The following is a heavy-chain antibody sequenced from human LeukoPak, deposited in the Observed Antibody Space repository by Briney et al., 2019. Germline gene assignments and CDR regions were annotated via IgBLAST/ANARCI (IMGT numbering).Heavy chain of an antibody. D-gene: IGHD2-21*02. Sequence: ASVKVSCKASGYTFTDYYIHWIRQAPGQGLEWMGWINPNSGGTNYAQKFQGRVTMTRDTSISTAYMELSRLRSDDTAVYYCARDLSGVTRPYYYYYMDVWGKGTTVTISS. CDR3: ARDLSGVTRPYYYYYMDV. V-gene: IGHV1-2*02. J-gene: IGHJ6*03. CDR1: GYTFTDYY. CDR2: INPNSGGT.